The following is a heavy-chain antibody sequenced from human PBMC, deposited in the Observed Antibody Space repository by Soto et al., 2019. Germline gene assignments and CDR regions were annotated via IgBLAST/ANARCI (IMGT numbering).Heavy chain of an antibody. CDR3: AICGYSGYGPFDY. Sequence: ASVKVSCKASGGTFSSYAISWVRQAPGQGLEWMGGIIPIFGTANYAQKFQGRVTITADESTSTAYMELSSLRSEDTAVYYCAICGYSGYGPFDYWGQGTLVTVSS. V-gene: IGHV1-69*13. J-gene: IGHJ4*02. D-gene: IGHD5-12*01. CDR1: GGTFSSYA. CDR2: IIPIFGTA.